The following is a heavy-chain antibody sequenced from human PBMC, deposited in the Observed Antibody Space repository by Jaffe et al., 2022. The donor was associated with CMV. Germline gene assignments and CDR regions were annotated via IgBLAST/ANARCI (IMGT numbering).Heavy chain of an antibody. CDR2: INVNNGNK. CDR3: ARSQTTVSQNGWLDP. V-gene: IGHV1-18*01. J-gene: IGHJ5*02. CDR1: GYTFATYG. Sequence: QVQLVQSGAEVKKPGASVKVSCQASGYTFATYGISWVRQAPGQGLEWMGWINVNNGNKNYAQKLQGRLTMTTDTSTSTAYMELRSLRSDDTAVYYCARSQTTVSQNGWLDPWGQGTLVTVSS. D-gene: IGHD4-17*01.